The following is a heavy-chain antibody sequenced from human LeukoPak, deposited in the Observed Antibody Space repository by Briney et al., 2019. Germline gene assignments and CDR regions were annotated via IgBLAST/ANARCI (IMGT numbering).Heavy chain of an antibody. D-gene: IGHD6-6*01. CDR3: ARYISSGLDY. Sequence: SETLSLTCTVSGGSISSYYWSWIRQPPGKGLEWIGYIYYSGSTNYNPSLKSRVTISVDTSKNQFSLKVSYVNAADTAVYYCARYISSGLDYWGQGTLVTVSS. CDR1: GGSISSYY. J-gene: IGHJ4*02. V-gene: IGHV4-59*08. CDR2: IYYSGST.